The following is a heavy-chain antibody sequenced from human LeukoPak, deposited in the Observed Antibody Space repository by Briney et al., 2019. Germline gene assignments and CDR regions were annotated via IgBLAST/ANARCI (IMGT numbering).Heavy chain of an antibody. V-gene: IGHV4-39*01. Sequence: NASETLSLTCTVSGGSISSSSYYWGWIRQPPGKGLEWIGSIYYSGSAYYNPSLKSRVTISVDTSKNQFSLKLSSVTAADTAVYYCARLDVVIVPAHPAFWGQGTTVTVSP. CDR2: IYYSGSA. J-gene: IGHJ3*01. CDR3: ARLDVVIVPAHPAF. CDR1: GGSISSSSYY. D-gene: IGHD2-2*03.